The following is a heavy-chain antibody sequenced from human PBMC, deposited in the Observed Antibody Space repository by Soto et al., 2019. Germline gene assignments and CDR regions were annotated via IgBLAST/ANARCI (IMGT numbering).Heavy chain of an antibody. J-gene: IGHJ4*02. CDR2: IYWNEDK. D-gene: IGHD3-10*01. V-gene: IGHV2-5*01. CDR3: VHAVRVRTIRGGHCFGY. Sequence: SGPKLVNPTQTLTLTCTFSAFSLSTNGVGVGWIRQPPGKPLEWLAVIYWNEDKRCSRTLKSRLSITKDTSKNQVVLTMTTMDPVETATYYCVHAVRVRTIRGGHCFGYRGTGILVTVSS. CDR1: AFSLSTNGVG.